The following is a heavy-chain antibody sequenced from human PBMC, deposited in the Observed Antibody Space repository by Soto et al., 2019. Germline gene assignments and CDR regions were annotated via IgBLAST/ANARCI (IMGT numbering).Heavy chain of an antibody. CDR2: ISGSGVTT. CDR3: VKDMVN. Sequence: PGGSLLLSCEASVFTFSSYAMSWVRQAPGKGLEWVSAISGSGVTTYYADSVKGRFTISRDNSKNTLYLQMNSLRAEDTALYYCVKDMVNWGQGTLVTVSS. V-gene: IGHV3-23*01. J-gene: IGHJ4*02. D-gene: IGHD3-10*01. CDR1: VFTFSSYA.